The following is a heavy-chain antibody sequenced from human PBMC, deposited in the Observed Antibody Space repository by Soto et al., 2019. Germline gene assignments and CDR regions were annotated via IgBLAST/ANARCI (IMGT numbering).Heavy chain of an antibody. Sequence: GGSLRLSCEVSGFTFSSYAMSWVRPAPGRGLEWVSSISGSGGSTYHADSVNGRFTISRDNSKNTVFLQMNSLRAEDTAVYYCAKDSPYSASYKEDGFDIWGQGSLVTVSS. D-gene: IGHD1-26*01. CDR3: AKDSPYSASYKEDGFDI. CDR2: ISGSGGST. J-gene: IGHJ3*02. CDR1: GFTFSSYA. V-gene: IGHV3-23*01.